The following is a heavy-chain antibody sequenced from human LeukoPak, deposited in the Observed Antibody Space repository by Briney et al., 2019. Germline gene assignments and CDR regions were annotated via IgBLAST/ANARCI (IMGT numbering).Heavy chain of an antibody. CDR2: INHTGPT. D-gene: IGHD1-1*01. CDR3: ARVPDITARPCDT. J-gene: IGHJ5*02. Sequence: SETLSLTCAVYGGSFSGYYWTLIRQTPGKGLEWIGEINHTGPTGSNPSLKSRVTIFVDSSKKQFSLRMTSVTAADTGVYYCARVPDITARPCDTWGPGTLVTVSS. V-gene: IGHV4-34*01. CDR1: GGSFSGYY.